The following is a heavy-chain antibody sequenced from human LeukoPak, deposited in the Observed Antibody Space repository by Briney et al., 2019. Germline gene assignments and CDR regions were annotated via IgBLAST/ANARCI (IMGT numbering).Heavy chain of an antibody. Sequence: ASVKVSCKASGYTFTSYGISWVRQAPGQGLEWIGWISAYNGNTNYAQKLQGRVTMTTDTSTSTAYMELRSLRSDDTAVYYCARDAASVGANPFDYWGQGTLVTVSS. V-gene: IGHV1-18*01. CDR2: ISAYNGNT. J-gene: IGHJ4*02. D-gene: IGHD1-26*01. CDR3: ARDAASVGANPFDY. CDR1: GYTFTSYG.